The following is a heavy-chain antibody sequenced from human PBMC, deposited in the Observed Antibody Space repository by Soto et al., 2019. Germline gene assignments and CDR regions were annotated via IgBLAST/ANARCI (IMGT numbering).Heavy chain of an antibody. V-gene: IGHV4-31*03. D-gene: IGHD2-21*01. J-gene: IGHJ5*02. Sequence: SETLSLTCTVSGYSISSGGYYYSWIRQHPGEGLEWIGYIYYSGNTYYNPSLKSRVTISVDTSKNQFSLKLSSVTAADTAVYYCARETRQYSRMNWFDPWGQGTLVTVSS. CDR1: GYSISSGGYY. CDR2: IYYSGNT. CDR3: ARETRQYSRMNWFDP.